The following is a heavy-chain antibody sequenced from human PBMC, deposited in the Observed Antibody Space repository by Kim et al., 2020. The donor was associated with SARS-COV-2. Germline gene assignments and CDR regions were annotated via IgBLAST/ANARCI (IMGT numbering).Heavy chain of an antibody. J-gene: IGHJ5*02. CDR3: ARTEKGTGTTGSLGH. Sequence: SETLSLTCAVYGGSFSGYYWSWIRQPPGKGLEWIGEINHSGSTNYNPSLKSRVTISVDTSKNQFSLKLSSVTAADTAVYYCARTEKGTGTTGSLGHWGQGTLVTVSS. V-gene: IGHV4-34*01. CDR1: GGSFSGYY. CDR2: INHSGST. D-gene: IGHD1-1*01.